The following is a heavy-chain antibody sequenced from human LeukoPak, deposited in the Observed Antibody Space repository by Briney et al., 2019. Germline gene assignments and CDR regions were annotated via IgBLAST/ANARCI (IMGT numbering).Heavy chain of an antibody. CDR1: GFTFSSYG. CDR3: AKPGGGTYCSSTSCYSMGLRYNWFDP. CDR2: ISYDGSNK. D-gene: IGHD2-2*02. Sequence: RSLRLSCAASGFTFSSYGMHWVRQAPGKGLEWVAVISYDGSNKYYADSVKGGFTISRDNSKNTLYLQMNSLRAEDTAVDYCAKPGGGTYCSSTSCYSMGLRYNWFDPWGQGTLVTVSS. V-gene: IGHV3-30*18. J-gene: IGHJ5*02.